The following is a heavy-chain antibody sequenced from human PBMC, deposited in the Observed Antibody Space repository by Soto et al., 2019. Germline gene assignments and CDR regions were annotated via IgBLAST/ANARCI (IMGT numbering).Heavy chain of an antibody. J-gene: IGHJ5*02. Sequence: QVQLQQSGPGLVKPSQTLSLTCAISGDSVSSNSAAWNWIRQSPSRGLEWLGRTYYRSKWYNDYAVSVKSRIHINPDTSKNQFSLQLNSVTPEDTAVYYCARGAYCSGGSCYWWFDPWGQGTLVTVSS. V-gene: IGHV6-1*01. CDR1: GDSVSSNSAA. CDR2: TYYRSKWYN. CDR3: ARGAYCSGGSCYWWFDP. D-gene: IGHD2-15*01.